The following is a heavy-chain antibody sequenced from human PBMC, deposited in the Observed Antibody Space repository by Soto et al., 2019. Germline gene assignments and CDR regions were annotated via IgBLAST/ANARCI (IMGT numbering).Heavy chain of an antibody. CDR1: GFTFSDYA. V-gene: IGHV3-30*03. CDR3: ASGRGRYFYYGMDI. J-gene: IGHJ6*02. CDR2: VSHDGRNT. D-gene: IGHD1-26*01. Sequence: GGPLRLSCAASGFTFSDYAMHWVRQAPGKGLEWVAVVSHDGRNTHYADSVKGRFTISRDNSKNTLYLQMNSLRAEDTAVYYCASGRGRYFYYGMDIWGQGTTVTVSS.